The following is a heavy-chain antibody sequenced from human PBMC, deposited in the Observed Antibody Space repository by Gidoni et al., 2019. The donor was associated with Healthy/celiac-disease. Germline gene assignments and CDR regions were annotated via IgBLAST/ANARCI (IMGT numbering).Heavy chain of an antibody. CDR1: EDPFRSYA. V-gene: IGHV1-69*04. CDR2: IIPILGIA. Sequence: QVQLVQSGAEGKKPGSSVTVSCRASEDPFRSYAISWVRQAPGQGLEWRGRIIPILGIANDAQKFQGRGTITADKSTSTAYMELSSLRSEDTAVYYWARGGRGTRVRGSGMDVWGQGTTVTVSS. J-gene: IGHJ6*02. D-gene: IGHD3-10*01. CDR3: ARGGRGTRVRGSGMDV.